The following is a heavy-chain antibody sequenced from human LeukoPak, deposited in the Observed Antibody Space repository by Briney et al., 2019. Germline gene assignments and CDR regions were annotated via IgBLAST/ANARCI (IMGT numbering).Heavy chain of an antibody. CDR2: ISGSGGST. CDR3: ASRLFSSSWYLDYFDY. J-gene: IGHJ4*02. D-gene: IGHD6-13*01. Sequence: GGSLRLSCAASGFTFSSYAMSWVRQAPGKGLEWVSAISGSGGSTYYADSVKGRFTISRDNSKNTLHLQMNSLRAEDTAVYYCASRLFSSSWYLDYFDYWGQGTLVTVSS. CDR1: GFTFSSYA. V-gene: IGHV3-23*01.